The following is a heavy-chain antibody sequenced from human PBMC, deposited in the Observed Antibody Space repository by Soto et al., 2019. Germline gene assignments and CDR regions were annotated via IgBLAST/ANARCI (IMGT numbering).Heavy chain of an antibody. CDR3: AGDPRRLYTPTHLTY. V-gene: IGHV1-18*01. CDR1: GYTFTDYD. CDR2: ISAYNGNT. Sequence: GASVKVSCKVSGYTFTDYDISWVRQAPGQGLEWMGWISAYNGNTNYAQKLQGRVTMTTDTSTSTAYMELRSLRSDDTAVYYCAGDPRRLYTPTHLTYCRQGTLLTVS. J-gene: IGHJ4*02. D-gene: IGHD5-18*01.